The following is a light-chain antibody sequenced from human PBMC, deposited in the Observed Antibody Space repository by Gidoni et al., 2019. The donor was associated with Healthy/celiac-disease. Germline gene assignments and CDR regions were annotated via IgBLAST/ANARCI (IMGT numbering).Light chain of an antibody. Sequence: DIQMTPSPSSLSASVGDRFTITCRASQGSSNSLAWYQQKPGQAPKLLLYAASRLESGVPSRFSGSGAGTDYTLTISSLQPEDFATYYCQQYYNTLVTFGQGTKLEIK. CDR2: AAS. CDR3: QQYYNTLVT. CDR1: QGSSNS. V-gene: IGKV1-NL1*01. J-gene: IGKJ2*01.